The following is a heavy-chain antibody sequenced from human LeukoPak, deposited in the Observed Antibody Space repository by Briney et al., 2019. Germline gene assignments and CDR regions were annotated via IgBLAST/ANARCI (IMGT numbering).Heavy chain of an antibody. Sequence: SVTVSCKASGGTFSSYAIRWVRQAPGPGLEWMGGIIPIFGTANYAQKFQGRVTITADESTSTAYMELSSLRSEDTAVYYCARGPGVRFLEWLLSDYYMDVWGKGTTVTVSS. J-gene: IGHJ6*03. CDR1: GGTFSSYA. CDR2: IIPIFGTA. D-gene: IGHD3-3*01. CDR3: ARGPGVRFLEWLLSDYYMDV. V-gene: IGHV1-69*13.